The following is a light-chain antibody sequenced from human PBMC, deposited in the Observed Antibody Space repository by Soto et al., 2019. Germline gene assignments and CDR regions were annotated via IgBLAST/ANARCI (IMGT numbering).Light chain of an antibody. CDR1: QSISSY. CDR2: AAS. J-gene: IGKJ4*01. CDR3: HQSYSTLDLT. Sequence: DIQMTQSPSSLSASVGDRVTITCRASQSISSYLNWYQQKPGKAPKLLIYAASSLQSGVPSRFSGSGSGTDFTLTISSLQPEDFATYYCHQSYSTLDLTFGGGTKVEIK. V-gene: IGKV1-39*01.